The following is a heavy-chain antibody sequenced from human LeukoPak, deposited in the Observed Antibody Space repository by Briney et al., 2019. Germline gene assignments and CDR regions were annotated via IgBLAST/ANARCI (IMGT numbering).Heavy chain of an antibody. V-gene: IGHV3-7*01. CDR3: ARDRRDGTEWLGLD. J-gene: IGHJ4*02. Sequence: GGSLRLSCAASGFTFSSYWMSWVRQAPGKGLEWVANIKQDGSEKYYVDSVKGRFTISRDNAKNSLYLQMNSLRAEDTAVYYCARDRRDGTEWLGLDWGQGTLVTVSS. CDR2: IKQDGSEK. CDR1: GFTFSSYW. D-gene: IGHD3-3*01.